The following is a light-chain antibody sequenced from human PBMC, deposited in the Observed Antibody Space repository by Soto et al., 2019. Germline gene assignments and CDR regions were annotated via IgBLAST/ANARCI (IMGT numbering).Light chain of an antibody. CDR1: HSVSSS. Sequence: EIVMPQSPATLSVSPGERATLFCRASHSVSSSLAWYQQKPGQAPRLLIHGASTRATGIPARFSGSGSGTEFTLTISSLQSEDFAVYYCQQYSDWRPQFGQGTKVDIK. J-gene: IGKJ1*01. CDR2: GAS. V-gene: IGKV3-15*01. CDR3: QQYSDWRPQ.